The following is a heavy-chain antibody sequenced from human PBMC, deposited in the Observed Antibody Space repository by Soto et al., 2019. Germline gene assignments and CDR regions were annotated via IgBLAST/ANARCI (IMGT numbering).Heavy chain of an antibody. CDR2: IYHSGST. D-gene: IGHD2-15*01. Sequence: QVQLQESGPGLVKPSGTLSLTCAVSGGSISSSNWWSWVRQPPGKGLEWIGEIYHSGSTNYNPSLKSRVTISVDKTKNQFSLKPSSVTAADTAVYYCARDRYCSGGSCYDWFDPWGQGTLVTVSS. J-gene: IGHJ5*02. V-gene: IGHV4-4*02. CDR3: ARDRYCSGGSCYDWFDP. CDR1: GGSISSSNW.